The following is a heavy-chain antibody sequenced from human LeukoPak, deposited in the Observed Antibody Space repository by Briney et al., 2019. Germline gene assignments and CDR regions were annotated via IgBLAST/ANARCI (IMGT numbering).Heavy chain of an antibody. CDR1: GFTFSSYA. D-gene: IGHD6-19*01. CDR3: AKKRVAVAGTHYFDY. V-gene: IGHV3-23*01. CDR2: TSGSGGST. J-gene: IGHJ4*02. Sequence: TGGSLRLSCAASGFTFSSYAMSWVRQAQGKGLEWVSGTSGSGGSTYYADSVKGRFTISRDNSKNTLYLQMNSLRAEDTAVYYCAKKRVAVAGTHYFDYWGQGTLVTVSS.